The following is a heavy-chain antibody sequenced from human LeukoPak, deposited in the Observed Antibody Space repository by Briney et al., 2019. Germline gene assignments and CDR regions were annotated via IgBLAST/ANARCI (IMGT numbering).Heavy chain of an antibody. D-gene: IGHD1-26*01. CDR1: GFTFSSHA. CDR3: VGEVGPRQMIY. Sequence: GRSLRLSCVASGFTFSSHAMHWVRQAPGKGLEWVAVIEYDASNEYYAVSVKGRFTISRDNSKNTLYLQMNSLSTEDTAMYYCVGEVGPRQMIYWGQGTLVSVSS. J-gene: IGHJ4*02. V-gene: IGHV3-30-3*01. CDR2: IEYDASNE.